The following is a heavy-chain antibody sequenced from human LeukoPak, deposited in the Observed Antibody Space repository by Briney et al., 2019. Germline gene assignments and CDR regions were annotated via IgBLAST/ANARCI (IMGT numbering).Heavy chain of an antibody. CDR2: IYYSGST. D-gene: IGHD3-3*01. V-gene: IGHV4-61*01. CDR3: ARHHPDVLRILEWLLVFDY. CDR1: GGSVSSGSYC. Sequence: PSETLSLTCTVSGGSVSSGSYCWSWIRQPPWKGLEWIGYIYYSGSTNYNRSLKSRVTISVDTSKNQFSLKLSSVTAADTAVYYCARHHPDVLRILEWLLVFDYWGQGTLVTVSS. J-gene: IGHJ4*02.